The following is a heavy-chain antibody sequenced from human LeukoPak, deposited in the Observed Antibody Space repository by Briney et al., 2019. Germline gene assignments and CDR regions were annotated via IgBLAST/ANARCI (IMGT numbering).Heavy chain of an antibody. CDR2: ISGDGGRT. D-gene: IGHD3-16*02. V-gene: IGHV3-43*02. Sequence: GGSLRLSWAASGFTFDDYAMQWVRQPPGKGLELVSLISGDGGRTYSAYSVKGRFTISRENSRNSLYLQMNSLRTEDTALYYCAKAGGGYSYATDWGQGTLDTVSS. CDR1: GFTFDDYA. J-gene: IGHJ4*02. CDR3: AKAGGGYSYATD.